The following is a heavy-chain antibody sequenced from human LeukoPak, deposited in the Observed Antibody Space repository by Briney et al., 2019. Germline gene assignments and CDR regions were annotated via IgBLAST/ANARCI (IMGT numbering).Heavy chain of an antibody. Sequence: GGSLRLSCAASGFTVSSNYMSWVRQAPGKGLECVSVIYSGGSTYYADSVKGRFTISRDNSKNTLYLQMNSLRAADTAVYYCARDSTSWSYYYYMDAWGNGTPVTVXS. D-gene: IGHD2-2*01. V-gene: IGHV3-53*01. CDR3: ARDSTSWSYYYYMDA. J-gene: IGHJ6*03. CDR1: GFTVSSNY. CDR2: IYSGGST.